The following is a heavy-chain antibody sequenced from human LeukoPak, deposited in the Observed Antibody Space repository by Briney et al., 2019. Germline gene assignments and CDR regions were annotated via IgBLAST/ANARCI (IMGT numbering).Heavy chain of an antibody. J-gene: IGHJ4*02. CDR3: ARHGGEFCGGDCQDYFDY. Sequence: PSETLSLTCTVSGGSISSDSYYWGWIRQPPGKGLQWIGCIYYSGSTNYNLSLKSRVTISVDTSKNQFSLKLSSVTAADTAVYYCARHGGEFCGGDCQDYFDYWGQGTLVTVSS. V-gene: IGHV4-39*01. CDR1: GGSISSDSYY. CDR2: IYYSGST. D-gene: IGHD2-21*02.